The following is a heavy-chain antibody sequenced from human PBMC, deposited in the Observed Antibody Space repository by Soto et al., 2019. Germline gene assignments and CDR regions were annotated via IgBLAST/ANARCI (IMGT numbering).Heavy chain of an antibody. V-gene: IGHV1-69*12. CDR1: GGTFSNSA. Sequence: QVQLVQSGAEVKKPGSSVKVSCKASGGTFSNSAITWVRQAPGQGLEWMGGIIPIFGRVNYAQKFQGRVTITADESTSTAYMALSSLISDDTAVYYCATNQEVGRVFDIWGQGTMVSVSS. J-gene: IGHJ3*02. D-gene: IGHD1-26*01. CDR2: IIPIFGRV. CDR3: ATNQEVGRVFDI.